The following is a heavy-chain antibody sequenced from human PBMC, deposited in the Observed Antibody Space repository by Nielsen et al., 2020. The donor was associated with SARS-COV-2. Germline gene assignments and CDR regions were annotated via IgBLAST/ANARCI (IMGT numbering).Heavy chain of an antibody. CDR1: GFTFSSYG. V-gene: IGHV3-30*18. CDR3: AKDWGAAAPTGWFDP. CDR2: ISYDGSNK. D-gene: IGHD6-13*01. J-gene: IGHJ5*02. Sequence: GGSLRLSCAASGFTFSSYGMHWVRQAPGKGLEWVAVISYDGSNKYYADSVKGRSTISRDNSKNTLCLQMNSLRAEDTAVYYCAKDWGAAAPTGWFDPWGQGTLVTVSS.